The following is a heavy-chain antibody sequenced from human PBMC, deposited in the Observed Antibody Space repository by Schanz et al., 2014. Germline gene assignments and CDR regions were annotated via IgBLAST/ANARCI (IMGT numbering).Heavy chain of an antibody. CDR2: IRYDGRNK. CDR3: AKNWKGHHITGRPGWSDGMDV. CDR1: GFTFISYD. V-gene: IGHV3-33*06. Sequence: QVQLVESGGGVVQPGRSLRLSCAASGFTFISYDIHWVRQAPGKGLEWVAVIRYDGRNKNFVESVKGRFTISRDNSNNTVYLQMNTLRAEDTAEYYCAKNWKGHHITGRPGWSDGMDVWGQGTTVTVSS. D-gene: IGHD6-6*01. J-gene: IGHJ6*02.